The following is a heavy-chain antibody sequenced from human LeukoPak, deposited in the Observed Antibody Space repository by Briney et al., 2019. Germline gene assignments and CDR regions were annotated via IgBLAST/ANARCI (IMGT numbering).Heavy chain of an antibody. V-gene: IGHV3-23*01. CDR2: INSNGGEI. J-gene: IGHJ4*02. CDR3: ANWIGSSSRDY. CDR1: GFTFSTYA. Sequence: GGSLRLSCAAAGFTFSTYARTWVRQAPGKGLEWVSGINSNGGEIYYADSVRGRFTNSRDNSNNALYLQIDSLRTEDTAVYYCANWIGSSSRDYWGQGTLVTVSS. D-gene: IGHD6-6*01.